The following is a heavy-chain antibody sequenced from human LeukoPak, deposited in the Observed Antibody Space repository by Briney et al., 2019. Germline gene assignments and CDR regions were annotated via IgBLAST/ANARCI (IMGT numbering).Heavy chain of an antibody. V-gene: IGHV4-30-2*01. CDR2: TYHSGST. CDR1: GGSISSGGYY. J-gene: IGHJ3*02. CDR3: ARDPEGAFDI. Sequence: PSETLSLTCTVSGGSISSGGYYWSWIRQPPGKGLEWIGYTYHSGSTYYNPSLKSRVTISVDRSKNQFSLKLSSVTAADTAVYYCARDPEGAFDIWGQGTMVTVSS.